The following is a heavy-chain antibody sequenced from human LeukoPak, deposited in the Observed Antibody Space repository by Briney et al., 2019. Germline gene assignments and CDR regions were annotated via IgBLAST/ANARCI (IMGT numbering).Heavy chain of an antibody. D-gene: IGHD3-16*02. V-gene: IGHV4-4*07. CDR1: GGSIGPYY. CDR2: IYTTGTA. Sequence: PSETLSLTCIISGGSIGPYYWSWIRQAAGKGPEWIGRIYTTGTADYNPSLKGRVFLSVDTSKNQFSLQLNSVTPEDTAVYYCARDFIVVDAFDIWGQGTMVTVSS. J-gene: IGHJ3*02. CDR3: ARDFIVVDAFDI.